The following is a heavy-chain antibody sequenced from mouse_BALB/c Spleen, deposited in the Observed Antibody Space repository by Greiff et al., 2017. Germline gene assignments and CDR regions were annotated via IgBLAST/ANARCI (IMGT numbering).Heavy chain of an antibody. CDR2: ISSGGSYT. Sequence: VMLVESGGGLVKPGGSLKLSCAASGFTFSSYTMSWVRQTPEKRLEWVATISSGGSYTYYPDSVKGRFTISRDNAKNTLYLQMSSLKSEDTAMYYCTRDSGYDWYFDVWGAGTTVTVSS. CDR3: TRDSGYDWYFDV. V-gene: IGHV5-6-4*01. CDR1: GFTFSSYT. D-gene: IGHD2-2*01. J-gene: IGHJ1*01.